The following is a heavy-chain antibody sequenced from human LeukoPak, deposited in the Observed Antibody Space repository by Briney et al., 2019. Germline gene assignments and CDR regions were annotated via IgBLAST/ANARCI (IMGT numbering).Heavy chain of an antibody. V-gene: IGHV4-34*01. CDR3: ARGTRSRYLD. J-gene: IGHJ4*02. Sequence: SETLSLTCTVSGGSISSYYWSWIRQPPGKGPEWIGEINHRGSTDYNPSLKSRVTISVDTSKNQFSLKLSSMTAADTAVYYCARGTRSRYLDWGQGTLVTVSS. CDR2: INHRGST. CDR1: GGSISSYY. D-gene: IGHD2-2*01.